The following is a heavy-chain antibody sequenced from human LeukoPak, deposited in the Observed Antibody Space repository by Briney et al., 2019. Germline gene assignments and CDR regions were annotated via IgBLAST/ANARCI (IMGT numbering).Heavy chain of an antibody. CDR1: GGSFSGYY. Sequence: SSETLSLTCAVYGGSFSGYYWSWIRQPPGKGLEWIGEINHSGSTNYNPSLKSRVTISVDTSKNQFSLKLSSVTAADTAVYYCAREFRGLWSDYFDYWGQGTLVTVSS. V-gene: IGHV4-34*01. CDR2: INHSGST. CDR3: AREFRGLWSDYFDY. D-gene: IGHD5-18*01. J-gene: IGHJ4*02.